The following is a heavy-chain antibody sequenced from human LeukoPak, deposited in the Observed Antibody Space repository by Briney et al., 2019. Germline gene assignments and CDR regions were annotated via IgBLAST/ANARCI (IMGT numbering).Heavy chain of an antibody. CDR3: ARDNPPIVVVPAAMWGHYYMDV. J-gene: IGHJ6*03. CDR2: IYHSGST. CDR1: GGSISSGGYY. D-gene: IGHD2-2*01. Sequence: PSETLSLTCTVSGGSISSGGYYWSWIRQPPGKGLEWIGYIYHSGSTYYNPSLKSRVTISVDRSKNQFSLKLSSVTAADTAVYYCARDNPPIVVVPAAMWGHYYMDVWGKGTTVTVSS. V-gene: IGHV4-30-2*01.